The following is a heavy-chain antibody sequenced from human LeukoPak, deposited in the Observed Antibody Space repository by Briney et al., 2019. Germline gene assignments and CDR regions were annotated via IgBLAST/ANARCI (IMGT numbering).Heavy chain of an antibody. V-gene: IGHV3-23*01. J-gene: IGHJ4*02. CDR3: ARDPGAFPYFFDY. CDR1: GFTFSSYA. CDR2: ISGSGGRT. Sequence: GGSLRLSCAASGFTFSSYAMSWVRQAPGKGLEWVSGISGSGGRTYYADSVRGRFTISRDNSKNTLYLQMNSLRVEDTAVYFCARDPGAFPYFFDYWGQGTLVTVSS. D-gene: IGHD4/OR15-4a*01.